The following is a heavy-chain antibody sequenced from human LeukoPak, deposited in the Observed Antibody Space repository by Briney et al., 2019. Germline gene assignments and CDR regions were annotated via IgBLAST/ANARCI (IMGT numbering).Heavy chain of an antibody. D-gene: IGHD2-8*02. J-gene: IGHJ6*03. CDR3: ASPRGPVLDYYYYYMDV. Sequence: ASVKVSCKASGGTFSSYAISWVRQAPGQGLEWMGGIIPIFGTANYAQKFQGRVTITTDESTSTAYMELSSLRSEDTAVYYCASPRGPVLDYYYYYMDVWGKGTTVTVSS. V-gene: IGHV1-69*05. CDR1: GGTFSSYA. CDR2: IIPIFGTA.